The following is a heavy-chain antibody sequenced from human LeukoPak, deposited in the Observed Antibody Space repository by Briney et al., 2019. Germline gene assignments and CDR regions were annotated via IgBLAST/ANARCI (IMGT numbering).Heavy chain of an antibody. J-gene: IGHJ5*02. D-gene: IGHD1-26*01. Sequence: ASVKVSCKASGGTFGSYAISWVRQAPGQGLEWMGIINPSGGSTSYAQKFQGRVTMTRDMSTSTVYMELSSLRSEGTAVYYCARGTHSPRGWFDPWGQGTLVTVSS. CDR2: INPSGGST. CDR3: ARGTHSPRGWFDP. CDR1: GGTFGSYA. V-gene: IGHV1-46*01.